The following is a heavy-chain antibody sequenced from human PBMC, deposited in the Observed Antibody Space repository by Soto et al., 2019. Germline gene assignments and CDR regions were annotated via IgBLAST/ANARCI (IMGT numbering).Heavy chain of an antibody. CDR2: IYYSGST. D-gene: IGHD3-3*01. V-gene: IGHV4-31*03. CDR1: GGSISSGGYY. CDR3: ARDKVDYDFWGRDYGMDV. J-gene: IGHJ6*02. Sequence: QVQLQESGPGLVKPSQTLSLTCTVSGGSISSGGYYWSWIRQHPGKGLEWIGYIYYSGSTYYNPSLKSRVTIAVDTSKNQFSLKLSSVTAADTAVYYCARDKVDYDFWGRDYGMDVWGQGTTVTVSS.